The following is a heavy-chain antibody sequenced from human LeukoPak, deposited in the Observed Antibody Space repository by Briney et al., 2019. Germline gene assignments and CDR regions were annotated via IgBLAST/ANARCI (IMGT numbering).Heavy chain of an antibody. CDR1: GFTFSNYS. D-gene: IGHD5-24*01. J-gene: IGHJ4*02. CDR2: IGSSSHFR. CDR3: ARGREMATTPSDY. Sequence: GGSLRLSCAASGFTFSNYSMNWVRQAPGKGLEWVSSIGSSSHFRYYADSLKGRVTISRDNSKNTLYLQMNSLRAEDTAVYYCARGREMATTPSDYWGQGTLVTVSS. V-gene: IGHV3-21*01.